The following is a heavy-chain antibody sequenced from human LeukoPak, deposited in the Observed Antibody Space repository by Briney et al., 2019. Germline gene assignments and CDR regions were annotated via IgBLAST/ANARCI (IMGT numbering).Heavy chain of an antibody. CDR3: AKGSAGSGWY. V-gene: IGHV3-23*01. CDR1: GFTFGTYV. Sequence: GGSLRLSCEASGFTFGTYVMSWVRQAPGKGLEWVSAISGGGGTTYYADSVKGRFTISRDNSENTLYLQMNSLTAEDTAVYYCAKGSAGSGWYWGQGTLVTVSS. D-gene: IGHD6-19*01. J-gene: IGHJ4*02. CDR2: ISGGGGTT.